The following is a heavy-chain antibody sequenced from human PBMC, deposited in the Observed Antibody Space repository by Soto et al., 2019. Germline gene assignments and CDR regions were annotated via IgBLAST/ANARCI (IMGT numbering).Heavy chain of an antibody. CDR2: IFSNDEK. CDR1: GFSLSNARMG. V-gene: IGHV2-26*01. J-gene: IGHJ6*02. CDR3: ARIWGPYYYYGMDV. D-gene: IGHD7-27*01. Sequence: QVTLKESGPVLVKPTETLTLTCTVSGFSLSNARMGVSWIRQPPGKALEWLAHIFSNDEKSYSTSLKSRLTISKGTSKSQVVPTMTNMDPVDTATSYCARIWGPYYYYGMDVWGQGTTVTVSS.